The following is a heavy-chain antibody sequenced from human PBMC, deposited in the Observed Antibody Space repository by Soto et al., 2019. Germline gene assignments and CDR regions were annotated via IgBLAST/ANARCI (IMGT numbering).Heavy chain of an antibody. CDR2: ISAYNGNT. V-gene: IGHV1-18*01. CDR1: GYTFTSYG. Sequence: GASVKVSCKASGYTFTSYGISWVRQAPGQGLEWMGWISAYNGNTNYAQKLQGRVTMTTDTSTSTAYMELRSLRSDDTAVYYCARDSCSGGSCYSGGYYYYGMDVWGQGTTVTAP. D-gene: IGHD2-15*01. CDR3: ARDSCSGGSCYSGGYYYYGMDV. J-gene: IGHJ6*02.